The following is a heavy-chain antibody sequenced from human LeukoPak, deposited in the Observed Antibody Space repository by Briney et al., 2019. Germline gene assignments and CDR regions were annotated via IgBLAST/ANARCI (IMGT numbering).Heavy chain of an antibody. J-gene: IGHJ4*02. CDR1: GLTFSSYV. Sequence: GGSLRLSCSASGLTFSSYVLSWVRQAPGKGLEWVSAISGSGESIYYADSVKGRFTISRDNSKDTLYLQMNSLTAEDTAVYYCAKDPRGGYSGSWYFDYWGQGTLVTVSS. CDR3: AKDPRGGYSGSWYFDY. D-gene: IGHD5-12*01. CDR2: ISGSGESI. V-gene: IGHV3-23*01.